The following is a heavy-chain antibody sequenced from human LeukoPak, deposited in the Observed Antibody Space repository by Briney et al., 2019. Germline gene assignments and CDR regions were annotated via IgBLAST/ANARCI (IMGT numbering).Heavy chain of an antibody. CDR1: GGTFSSYA. V-gene: IGHV1-69*05. CDR3: AREGRIAVAGTFDY. D-gene: IGHD6-19*01. CDR2: IIPIFGTA. Sequence: SVKVSCKASGGTFSSYAISWVRQAPGQGLEWIGRIIPIFGTANYAQKFQGRVTITTDESTSTAYMELSSLRSEDTAVYSCAREGRIAVAGTFDYCGQGTQVTVSS. J-gene: IGHJ4*02.